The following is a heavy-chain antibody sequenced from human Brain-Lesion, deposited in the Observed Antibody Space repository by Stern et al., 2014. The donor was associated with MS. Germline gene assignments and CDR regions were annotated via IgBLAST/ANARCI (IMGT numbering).Heavy chain of an antibody. Sequence: VQLVQSGAEVKKPGASVKVSCKASGYTFTGYYMHWARKAPGQGLEWVGWINPKSGGTNYAQKFQGWVTMTRDTSINTAYMELSRLRSDDTAVYYCATYYYDSTGYNDFWGQGTLVTVSS. CDR1: GYTFTGYY. V-gene: IGHV1-2*04. J-gene: IGHJ4*02. CDR3: ATYYYDSTGYNDF. D-gene: IGHD3-22*01. CDR2: INPKSGGT.